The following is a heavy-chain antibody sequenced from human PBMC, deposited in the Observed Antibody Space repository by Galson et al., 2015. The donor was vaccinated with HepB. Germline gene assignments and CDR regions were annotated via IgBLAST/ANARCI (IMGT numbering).Heavy chain of an antibody. D-gene: IGHD6-13*01. V-gene: IGHV1-18*04. CDR1: GYTFSTYG. CDR3: ASSIAASNTGPYSYYGTDV. Sequence: SVKVSCKASGYTFSTYGINWVRQAPGQGLEWMGWISVYNGNTNYAQKLKGRVTMTTDTSTSTAYMELRSLRSDDTAVYYCASSIAASNTGPYSYYGTDVWGQGTTVTVSS. J-gene: IGHJ6*02. CDR2: ISVYNGNT.